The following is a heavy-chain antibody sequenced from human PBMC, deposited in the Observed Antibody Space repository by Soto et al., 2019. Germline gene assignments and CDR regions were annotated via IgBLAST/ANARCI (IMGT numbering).Heavy chain of an antibody. CDR1: GGTFSSYA. Sequence: SVKVSCKASGGTFSSYAISWVRQAPGQGLEWMGGIIPIFGTANYAQKFQGRVTITADKSTSTAYMELSSLRSEDTAVYYCARDPGYSSGWYGQLDYYGMDVWGHWTMVTVSS. J-gene: IGHJ6*02. CDR3: ARDPGYSSGWYGQLDYYGMDV. CDR2: IIPIFGTA. V-gene: IGHV1-69*06. D-gene: IGHD6-19*01.